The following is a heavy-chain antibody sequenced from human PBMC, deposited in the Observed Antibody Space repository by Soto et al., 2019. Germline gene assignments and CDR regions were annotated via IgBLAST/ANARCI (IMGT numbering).Heavy chain of an antibody. CDR1: GGTFGSYA. D-gene: IGHD3-16*01. J-gene: IGHJ6*02. CDR2: IIPIFGTA. Sequence: SVKVSCKASGGTFGSYAISWVRQAPGQGLEWMGGIIPIFGTANYAQKFQGRVTITADESTSTAYMELSSLRSEDTAVYYCARRAPGPLDYYYGMDVWGQGTTVTVSS. CDR3: ARRAPGPLDYYYGMDV. V-gene: IGHV1-69*13.